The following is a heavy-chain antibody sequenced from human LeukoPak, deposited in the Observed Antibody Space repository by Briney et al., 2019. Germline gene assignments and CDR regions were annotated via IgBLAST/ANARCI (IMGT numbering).Heavy chain of an antibody. D-gene: IGHD6-19*01. J-gene: IGHJ4*02. CDR2: ISSSSSYI. V-gene: IGHV3-21*04. CDR1: GFSFSSYS. CDR3: ARAYSSGWYDY. Sequence: PGGSLRLSCAASGFSFSSYSMNWVRQAPGKGLEWVSSISSSSSYIYYADSVRGRFTISRDNAKNSLFLQMNSLRAEDTAVYYCARAYSSGWYDYWGQGTLVTVSS.